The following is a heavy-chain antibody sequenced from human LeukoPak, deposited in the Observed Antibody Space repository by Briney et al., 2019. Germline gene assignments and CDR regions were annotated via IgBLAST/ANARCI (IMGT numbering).Heavy chain of an antibody. CDR2: ISGSGGST. D-gene: IGHD6-13*01. Sequence: GGSLRLSCAASGFTFSSYAMSLVRQAPGKGLEWVSAISGSGGSTYYADSVKGRFTVSRDNSKNTLYLQMNSLRAEDTAVYYCAKTRYSSSWTQNFDYWGQGTLVTVSS. V-gene: IGHV3-23*01. J-gene: IGHJ4*02. CDR1: GFTFSSYA. CDR3: AKTRYSSSWTQNFDY.